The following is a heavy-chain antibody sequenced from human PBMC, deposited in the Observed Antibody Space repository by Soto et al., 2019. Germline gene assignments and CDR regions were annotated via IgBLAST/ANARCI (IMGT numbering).Heavy chain of an antibody. CDR2: IYYSGST. J-gene: IGHJ2*01. D-gene: IGHD3-22*01. CDR3: ARVSTYYYDSSGYSPYWYFDL. Sequence: QVQLQESGPGLVKPSQTLSLTCTVSGGSISSGGYYWSWIRQHPGKGLEWIGYIYYSGSTYYNPSIKSRVTISVDTSKNQFSLKLSSVTAADTAVYYCARVSTYYYDSSGYSPYWYFDLWGRGTLVTVSS. V-gene: IGHV4-31*03. CDR1: GGSISSGGYY.